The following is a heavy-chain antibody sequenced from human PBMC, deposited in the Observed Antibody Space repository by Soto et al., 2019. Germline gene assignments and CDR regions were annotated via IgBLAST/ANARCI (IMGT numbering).Heavy chain of an antibody. V-gene: IGHV5-51*01. CDR3: ARLAIKWLLLFGDAFDI. J-gene: IGHJ3*02. CDR1: GYSFTSYW. D-gene: IGHD3-22*01. CDR2: IYPGDSDT. Sequence: GESLKISCKGSGYSFTSYWIGWVRQMTGKGLEWMGIIYPGDSDTRYSPSFQGQVTISADKSISTAYLQWSSLKASDTAMYYCARLAIKWLLLFGDAFDIWGQGTMVTVS.